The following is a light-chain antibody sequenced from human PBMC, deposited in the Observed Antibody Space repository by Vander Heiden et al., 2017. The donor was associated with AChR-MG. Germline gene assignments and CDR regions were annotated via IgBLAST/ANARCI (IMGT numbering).Light chain of an antibody. CDR2: KVS. V-gene: IGKV2-30*02. Sequence: DVVMTQSPLSLPVTLGQPASISCRSSQSLVHSDGNTYLNWFQQRPGQSPRRLIYKVSNRDSGVPDRFSGSGSGTDFTLKISRVEAEDVGVYYCMQGTHRPPLTFGGGTKVEIK. CDR3: MQGTHRPPLT. J-gene: IGKJ4*01. CDR1: QSLVHSDGNTY.